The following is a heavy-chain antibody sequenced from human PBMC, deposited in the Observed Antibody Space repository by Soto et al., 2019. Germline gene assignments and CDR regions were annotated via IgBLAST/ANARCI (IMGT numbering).Heavy chain of an antibody. CDR3: ARGLYSSRWSYYFAY. V-gene: IGHV1-8*01. J-gene: IGHJ4*02. CDR1: GYTFTSYE. D-gene: IGHD6-13*01. CDR2: MNPNSGNT. Sequence: QVQLVQSGAEVKKPGASVKVSCKASGYTFTSYEITWVRQATGQGLEWMGWMNPNSGNTGYAQKFQGSVTMTRNTAIITAYMELSSLRSEDTAVYSCARGLYSSRWSYYFAYWGQGTLVTVSS.